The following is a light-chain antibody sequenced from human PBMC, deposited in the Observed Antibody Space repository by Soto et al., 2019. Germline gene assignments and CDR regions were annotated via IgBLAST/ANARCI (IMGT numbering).Light chain of an antibody. Sequence: EIVLTKSPGTLSLSKGERATLSCRASRSVNNNYLAWYQQKPGQAPRLLIFGASSRATGIPDRFIGSGSGTEFILTISRLEPDDFATYYCQQADSFPLSFGGGTKVDIK. V-gene: IGKV3-20*01. CDR3: QQADSFPLS. CDR2: GAS. J-gene: IGKJ4*01. CDR1: RSVNNNY.